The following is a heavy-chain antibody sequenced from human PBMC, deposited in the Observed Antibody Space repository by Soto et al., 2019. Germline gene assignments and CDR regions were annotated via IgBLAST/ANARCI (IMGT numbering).Heavy chain of an antibody. J-gene: IGHJ3*02. D-gene: IGHD5-12*01. CDR2: ISRASGYI. CDR3: ARGRAVATMGDGFDI. CDR1: GFNLTNFT. Sequence: EMQLVESGGGLVKPGGSLRLSCAASGFNLTNFTMNWVRQAPGKGLDWVSSISRASGYIYYADSVNGRFTISRDNAKNSLFLLLDSLRVEDTAVYYCARGRAVATMGDGFDIWGQGTMVTVSS. V-gene: IGHV3-21*01.